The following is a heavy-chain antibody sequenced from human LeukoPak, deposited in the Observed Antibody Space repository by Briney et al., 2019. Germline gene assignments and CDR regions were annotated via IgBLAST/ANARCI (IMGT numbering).Heavy chain of an antibody. CDR2: IYYSGST. CDR1: GGSISSYY. V-gene: IGHV4-59*01. J-gene: IGHJ4*02. Sequence: SETLSLTCTVSGGSISSYYWSWIRQPPGKGLEWIGYIYYSGSTNYNPSLNSRVTISVDTSKNQFSLKLSSVTAADTAVYYCARRNWEGPFDYWGQGTLVTVSS. CDR3: ARRNWEGPFDY. D-gene: IGHD7-27*01.